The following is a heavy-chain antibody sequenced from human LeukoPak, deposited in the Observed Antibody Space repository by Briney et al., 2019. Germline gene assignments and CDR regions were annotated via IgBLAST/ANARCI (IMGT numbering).Heavy chain of an antibody. CDR2: ISAKDGNT. CDR1: GYSFRTYG. Sequence: ASVKVSCKASGYSFRTYGISWVRQAPEQGLEWMGWISAKDGNTIYAQRFQDRVIITTDTSTSTVYMELRSLTSDDTAVYYCARGTQYEYLWRSNTSSDIWGQGTRVTVSS. J-gene: IGHJ4*02. CDR3: ARGTQYEYLWRSNTSSDI. V-gene: IGHV1-18*01. D-gene: IGHD3-16*01.